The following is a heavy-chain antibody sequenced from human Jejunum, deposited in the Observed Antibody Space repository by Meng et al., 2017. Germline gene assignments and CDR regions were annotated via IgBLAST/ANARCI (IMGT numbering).Heavy chain of an antibody. CDR2: IYYSGIT. D-gene: IGHD1-1*01. J-gene: IGHJ6*02. CDR3: ARGQELIQPYGMDV. CDR1: GGSISSSGYY. V-gene: IGHV4-39*07. Sequence: SETLSLTCTVSGGSISSSGYYWGWIRQPPGKGLEWIGSIYYSGITYYNPSLKSRVTISVDTSKNQFSLKLSSVTAADTAVYYCARGQELIQPYGMDVWGQGTTVTVSS.